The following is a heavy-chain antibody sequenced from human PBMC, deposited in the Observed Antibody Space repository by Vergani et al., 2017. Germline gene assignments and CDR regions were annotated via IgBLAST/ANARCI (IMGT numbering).Heavy chain of an antibody. J-gene: IGHJ6*04. V-gene: IGHV3-30*18. D-gene: IGHD2-15*01. CDR3: AKDGGWDV. Sequence: QVQLEESGGGVVQPGRSLRLSCAGSGFTFSSYGMHWVRQAPGKGLEWVAVISYDGSNKYYADSVKGRFTISRDNSKNTLYLQMNSLRAEDTAVYYCAKDGGWDVWGKGTTVTVSS. CDR1: GFTFSSYG. CDR2: ISYDGSNK.